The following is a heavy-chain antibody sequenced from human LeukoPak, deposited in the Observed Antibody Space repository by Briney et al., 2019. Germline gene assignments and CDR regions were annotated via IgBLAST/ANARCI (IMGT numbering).Heavy chain of an antibody. V-gene: IGHV4-39*07. Sequence: SETLSLTCTVSGGSISSSSYYWGWIRQPPGKGLEWIGSIYYSGSTYYNPSLKSRVTISVDTSKNQFSLKLSSVTAADTAVYYCARASRKSGLYGSGSFKQGRSWFDPWGQGTLVTVSS. CDR2: IYYSGST. CDR3: ARASRKSGLYGSGSFKQGRSWFDP. J-gene: IGHJ5*02. D-gene: IGHD3-10*01. CDR1: GGSISSSSYY.